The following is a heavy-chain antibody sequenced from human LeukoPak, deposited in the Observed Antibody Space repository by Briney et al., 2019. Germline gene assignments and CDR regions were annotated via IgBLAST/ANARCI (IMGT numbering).Heavy chain of an antibody. V-gene: IGHV3-23*01. D-gene: IGHD3-22*01. Sequence: PGGSLRLSCAASGFTFSSYAMSWVRQAPGKGLEWVSAISGSGGSTYYADSVKGRFTISRDNSKNPLYLQMNSLRAEDTAAYYCAKDFRITMIVVVIMGLFDYWGQGTLVTVSS. CDR1: GFTFSSYA. CDR3: AKDFRITMIVVVIMGLFDY. CDR2: ISGSGGST. J-gene: IGHJ4*02.